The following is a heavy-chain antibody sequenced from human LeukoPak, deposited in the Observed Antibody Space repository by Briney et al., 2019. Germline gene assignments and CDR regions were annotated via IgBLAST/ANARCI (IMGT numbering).Heavy chain of an antibody. D-gene: IGHD1-26*01. CDR3: ARAARIVGATISYYYYYMDV. CDR1: GGSISSYY. V-gene: IGHV4-4*07. CDR2: IYTSGST. J-gene: IGHJ6*03. Sequence: SETLSLTCTVSGGSISSYYWSWIRQPAGKGLEWIGRIYTSGSTNYNPSLKSRVTMSVDTSKNQFSLKLSSVTAADTAVYYCARAARIVGATISYYYYYMDVWGKGTTVTVSS.